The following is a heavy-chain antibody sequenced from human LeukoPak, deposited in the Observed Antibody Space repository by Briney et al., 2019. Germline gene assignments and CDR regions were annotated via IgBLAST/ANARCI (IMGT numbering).Heavy chain of an antibody. V-gene: IGHV1-2*02. D-gene: IGHD5-12*01. CDR1: GYTFTGYY. CDR2: INPNSGGT. J-gene: IGHJ6*03. Sequence: GASVKVSCKASGYTFTGYYMHWVRQAPGQGLEWMGWINPNSGGTNYAQKFQGRVTMTRDTSISTAYMELSRLRSDDTAVYYCARGGGYSGYDSGDYYCYYMDVWGKGTTVTVSS. CDR3: ARGGGYSGYDSGDYYCYYMDV.